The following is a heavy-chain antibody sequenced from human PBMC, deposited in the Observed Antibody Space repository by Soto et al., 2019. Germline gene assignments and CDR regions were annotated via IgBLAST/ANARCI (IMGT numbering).Heavy chain of an antibody. V-gene: IGHV3-23*01. CDR3: AKQTASGWPCRDS. CDR1: GFTFSFYA. J-gene: IGHJ4*02. CDR2: LGGTGEIT. Sequence: VHLLESGGGLVQPGGSLRLSCAASGFTFSFYAMNWVRQAPGKGLQWVSTLGGTGEITYYADSVKGRFTISRDNSKNTLYLQMNNLRSEDTAVYYCAKQTASGWPCRDSWGQGTLVSVSS. D-gene: IGHD6-19*01.